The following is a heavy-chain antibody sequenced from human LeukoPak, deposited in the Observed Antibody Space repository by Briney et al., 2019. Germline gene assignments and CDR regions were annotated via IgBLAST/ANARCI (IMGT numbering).Heavy chain of an antibody. Sequence: SETLSLTCIVSGGSMTSGTFSWSWIRQPAGKGLQWIGRAHTSGSTNYNPSLQSRVTISVDTSKNLFSLELSSVTAADTAVYYCARGKGSSWYTDWGQGTLVTVSS. J-gene: IGHJ4*02. CDR2: AHTSGST. D-gene: IGHD6-13*01. CDR1: GGSMTSGTFS. CDR3: ARGKGSSWYTD. V-gene: IGHV4-61*02.